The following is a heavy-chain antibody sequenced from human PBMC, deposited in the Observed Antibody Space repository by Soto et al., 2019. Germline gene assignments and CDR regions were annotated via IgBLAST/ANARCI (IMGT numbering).Heavy chain of an antibody. V-gene: IGHV1-2*02. CDR2: INPNSGGT. CDR3: ARKGHGSGEAFDI. J-gene: IGHJ3*02. Sequence: ASVKVSCKASGYTFTGYYMHWVRQAPGQGLEWMGWINPNSGGTNYAQKFQGRVTMTRDTSISTAYMELSSLRSEDTAVYYCARKGHGSGEAFDIWGQGTMVTVSS. D-gene: IGHD6-19*01. CDR1: GYTFTGYY.